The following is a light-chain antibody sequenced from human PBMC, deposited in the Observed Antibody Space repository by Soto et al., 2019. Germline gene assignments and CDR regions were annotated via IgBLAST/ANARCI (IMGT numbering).Light chain of an antibody. J-gene: IGLJ1*01. V-gene: IGLV2-14*01. CDR1: GSDVGAYNY. CDR2: DVS. Sequence: QSVLTQPASVSGSPGQSITISCSGTGSDVGAYNYVSWYQQHPAKAPKLMIYDVSNRPSGVSDRFSGSKSGNTASLTISGLQAEDEADYYCYSYTSSSTYVLGSGTKVTVL. CDR3: YSYTSSSTYV.